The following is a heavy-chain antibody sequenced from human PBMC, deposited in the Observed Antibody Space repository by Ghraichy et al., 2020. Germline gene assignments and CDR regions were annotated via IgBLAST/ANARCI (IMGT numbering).Heavy chain of an antibody. V-gene: IGHV3-64D*06. CDR3: VKDMSYGLLKSYNWFDP. CDR2: IDSNTIVR. J-gene: IGHJ5*02. CDR1: GFIFSSYA. Sequence: GGSLRLSCSASGFIFSSYAMHWVRQAPGKGLEYVSGIDSNTIVRDYADSVKGRFTISRDNSKNTLYLQMSSLRVEDTAVYYCVKDMSYGLLKSYNWFDPWGQGTLVIVSS. D-gene: IGHD3-10*01.